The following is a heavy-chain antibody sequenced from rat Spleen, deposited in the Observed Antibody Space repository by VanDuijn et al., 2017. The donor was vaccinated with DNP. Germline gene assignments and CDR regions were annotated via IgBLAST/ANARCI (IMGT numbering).Heavy chain of an antibody. V-gene: IGHV4-2*01. D-gene: IGHD1-2*01. CDR2: INKDSRTI. CDR3: AKDHDYSTLGWWYFDF. J-gene: IGHJ1*01. CDR1: GFNFHDYW. Sequence: EVKLVESGGGLVESGRSLKLSCAASGFNFHDYWMGWVRQAPGKGLEWIGEINKDSRTINYSPSLKDKFTISRDNAQNTLYLQMNSLRSEDTATYYCAKDHDYSTLGWWYFDFWGPGTMVTVSS.